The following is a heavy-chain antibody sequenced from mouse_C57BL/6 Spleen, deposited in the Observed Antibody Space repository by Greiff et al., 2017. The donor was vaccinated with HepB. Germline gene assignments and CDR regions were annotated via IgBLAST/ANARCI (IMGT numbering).Heavy chain of an antibody. Sequence: QVQLKESGAELMKPGASVKLSCKATGYTFTGSWIEWVKQRPGHGLEWIGEILPGSGHTNYNEKFKGKATITADTSSNTAYMQLSSLTTEDSAIYYCARGGGGNYLPRAMDYWGQGTSVTVSS. CDR2: ILPGSGHT. CDR3: ARGGGGNYLPRAMDY. V-gene: IGHV1-9*01. J-gene: IGHJ4*01. CDR1: GYTFTGSW. D-gene: IGHD2-1*01.